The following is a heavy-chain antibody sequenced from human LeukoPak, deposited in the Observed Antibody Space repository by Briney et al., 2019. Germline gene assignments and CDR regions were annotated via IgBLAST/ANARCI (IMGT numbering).Heavy chain of an antibody. J-gene: IGHJ5*02. CDR1: CYRITSYW. CDR3: ARQTYGDYTWFDP. CDR2: IYPGDSDT. D-gene: IGHD4-17*01. V-gene: IGHV5-51*01. Sequence: GGALQISFYGSCYRITSYWIGWGRPLPGKGLEGVGIIYPGDSDTRYSPSYHGQVTISADKSISTAYLQWSSLKASDTAMYYCARQTYGDYTWFDPWGQGTLVTVSS.